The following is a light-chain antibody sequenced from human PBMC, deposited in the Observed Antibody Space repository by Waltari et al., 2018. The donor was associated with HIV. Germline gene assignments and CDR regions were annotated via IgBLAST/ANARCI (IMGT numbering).Light chain of an antibody. CDR3: TSYAGRNTFV. J-gene: IGLJ2*01. CDR2: EVF. CDR1: TSAVGSSNY. Sequence: QSALTQPPSASGSPGQSVTISCTGKTSAVGSSNYVSWYQHHPGKAPKLLIYEVFKRPSGVPDRFSGSKSGNTASLTVSGLQAEDEADYYCTSYAGRNTFVFGGGTKLTVL. V-gene: IGLV2-8*01.